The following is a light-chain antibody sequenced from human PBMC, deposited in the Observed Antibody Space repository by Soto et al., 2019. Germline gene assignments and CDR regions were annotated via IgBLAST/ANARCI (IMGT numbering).Light chain of an antibody. CDR3: QQRSSWPLT. J-gene: IGKJ1*01. CDR2: DAS. V-gene: IGKV3-11*01. CDR1: QSVSTY. Sequence: EIVLTQSPATLSLSPGDRATLSCTASQSVSTYFAWYQQQPGQPPRLLIYDASNRATGIPARFSGSGSGTDFTHTISRREPEDFDVYSCQQRSSWPLTFGQGTNVEIK.